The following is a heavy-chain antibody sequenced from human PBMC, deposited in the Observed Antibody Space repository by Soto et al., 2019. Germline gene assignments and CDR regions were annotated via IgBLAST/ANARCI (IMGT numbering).Heavy chain of an antibody. D-gene: IGHD3-22*01. CDR3: ARQTDSYYTFDAFDI. CDR2: IYYSGST. CDR1: SGSISIGSYY. Sequence: PSDTLSLTCTVSSGSISIGSYYWDWIRQPPGKGLEWIGNIYYSGSTNYNPSLESRVTISVDTSKNQFSLKLSSVTAADTAVYYCARQTDSYYTFDAFDIWGQGTMVTVSS. J-gene: IGHJ3*02. V-gene: IGHV4-39*01.